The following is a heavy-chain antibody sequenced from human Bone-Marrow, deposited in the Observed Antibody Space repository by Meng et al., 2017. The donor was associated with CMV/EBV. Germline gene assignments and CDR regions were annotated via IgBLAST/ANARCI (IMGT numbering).Heavy chain of an antibody. CDR2: ISGDGVNK. J-gene: IGHJ4*02. V-gene: IGHV3-23*01. CDR3: AKPLPAAPYYFDS. CDR1: GVTFRNYA. D-gene: IGHD2-2*01. Sequence: GESLKISCEVSGVTFRNYAMSWVRQAPGKGLEWLSSISGDGVNKYEAASVKGRFTVSRDNSKNTLYLQMNSLRAEDTALYYCAKPLPAAPYYFDSWGQGTRVTVYS.